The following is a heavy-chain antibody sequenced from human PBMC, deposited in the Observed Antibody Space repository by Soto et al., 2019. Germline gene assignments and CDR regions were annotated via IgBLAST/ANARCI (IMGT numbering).Heavy chain of an antibody. CDR1: GGSISSYY. Sequence: PSETLSLTCTVSGGSISSYYLSWIRQPPGKGLEWIGYIYYSGSTNYNPSLKSRVTISVDTSKNQFSLKLSSVTAADTAVYYCARGHGAGAFDYWGQGTLVTVSS. D-gene: IGHD6-19*01. CDR2: IYYSGST. CDR3: ARGHGAGAFDY. V-gene: IGHV4-59*01. J-gene: IGHJ4*02.